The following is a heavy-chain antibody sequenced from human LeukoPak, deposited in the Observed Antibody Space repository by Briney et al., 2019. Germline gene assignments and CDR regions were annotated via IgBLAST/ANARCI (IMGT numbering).Heavy chain of an antibody. CDR1: GFTFSSYS. Sequence: PGGSLRLSCADSGFTFSSYSMNWVRQAPGKGLEWVSYISSSSSTIYYADSVKGRFTISRDNAKNSLYLQMNSLRAEDTAVYYCARDPGIVATIYYFDYWGQGTLVTVSS. CDR3: ARDPGIVATIYYFDY. V-gene: IGHV3-48*01. D-gene: IGHD5-12*01. CDR2: ISSSSSTI. J-gene: IGHJ4*02.